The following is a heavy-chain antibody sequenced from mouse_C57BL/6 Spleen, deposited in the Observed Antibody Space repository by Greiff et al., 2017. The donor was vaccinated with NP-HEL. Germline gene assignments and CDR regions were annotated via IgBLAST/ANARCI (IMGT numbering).Heavy chain of an antibody. CDR2: INPSNGGT. CDR1: GYTFTSYW. D-gene: IGHD1-1*01. Sequence: QVQLQQPGTELVKPGASVKLSCKASGYTFTSYWMHWVKQRPGQGLEWIGNINPSNGGTNYNEKFKSKATLTVDKSSSTAYMQLSSLTSEDSAVDYCARSWFITRGYFEVWGTGTTVTVSS. V-gene: IGHV1-53*01. J-gene: IGHJ1*03. CDR3: ARSWFITRGYFEV.